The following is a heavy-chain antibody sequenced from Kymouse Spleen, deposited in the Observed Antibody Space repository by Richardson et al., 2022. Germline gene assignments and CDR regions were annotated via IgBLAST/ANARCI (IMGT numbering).Heavy chain of an antibody. CDR2: INHSGST. V-gene: IGHV4-34*01. D-gene: IGHD3-10*01. CDR3: ARGGPRITMVRGGFDP. J-gene: IGHJ5*02. CDR1: GGSFSGYY. Sequence: QVQLQQWGAGLLKPSETLSLTCAVYGGSFSGYYWSWIRQPPGKGLEWIGEINHSGSTNYNPSLKSRVTISVDTSKNQFSLKLSSVTAADTAVYYCARGGPRITMVRGGFDPWGQGTLVTVSS.